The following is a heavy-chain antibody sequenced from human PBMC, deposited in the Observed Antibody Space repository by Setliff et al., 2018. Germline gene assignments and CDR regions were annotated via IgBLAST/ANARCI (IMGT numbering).Heavy chain of an antibody. J-gene: IGHJ6*03. CDR2: INHRGST. CDR1: GGTFSDYH. V-gene: IGHV4-34*01. D-gene: IGHD3-3*01. CDR3: ARMTGFQYIDV. Sequence: SETLSLTCAAYGGTFSDYHWTWIRQSPEKGLEWIGEINHRGSTNYNPSLKSRVTISIDTSRDQFSLKLISVTAADTAVYYCARMTGFQYIDVWGKGTTVTVSS.